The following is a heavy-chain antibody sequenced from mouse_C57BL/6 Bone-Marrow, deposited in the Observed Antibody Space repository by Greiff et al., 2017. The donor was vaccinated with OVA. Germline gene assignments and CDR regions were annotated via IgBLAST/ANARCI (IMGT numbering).Heavy chain of an antibody. D-gene: IGHD2-1*01. CDR2: IDPENGDT. J-gene: IGHJ2*01. CDR1: GFNIKDDY. Sequence: EVQLQQSGAELVRPGASVTLSCTASGFNIKDDYMHWVKQRPEQGLEWIGWIDPENGDTAYASKFQGKATITADTSSNTAYLQLSSLTSEDTAVYYCTFYGNSLFDYWGQGTTLTVSS. CDR3: TFYGNSLFDY. V-gene: IGHV14-4*01.